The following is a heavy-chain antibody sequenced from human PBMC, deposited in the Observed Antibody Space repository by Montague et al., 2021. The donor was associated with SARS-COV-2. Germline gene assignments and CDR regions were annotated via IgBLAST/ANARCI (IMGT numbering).Heavy chain of an antibody. V-gene: IGHV2-70*11. CDR3: ARVQTTVAYDY. CDR2: IXWDDDK. J-gene: IGHJ4*02. CDR1: GFSLSTSGMC. D-gene: IGHD4-23*01. Sequence: VKSTQTLTLTCTFSGFSLSTSGMCVSWIRQPPGKALEWFARIXWDDDKYYSTSLKTRLTISKDTSKNQVVLTMTNMDPVDTATYYCARVQTTVAYDYWGQGTLVTVSS.